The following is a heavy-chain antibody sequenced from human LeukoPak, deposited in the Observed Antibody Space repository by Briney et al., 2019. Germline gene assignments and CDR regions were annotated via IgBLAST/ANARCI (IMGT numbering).Heavy chain of an antibody. CDR1: GFSFSAYT. J-gene: IGHJ4*02. Sequence: GGSLRLSCAASGFSFSAYTMYWVRQAAGKGLEWVSVISSGSDLIYYADSMKGRFTISRDNAKNSVYLEMNSLRAEDTAVYYCVRDGMAVAGTAPLDYWGQGILVTVSS. D-gene: IGHD6-19*01. CDR3: VRDGMAVAGTAPLDY. CDR2: ISSGSDLI. V-gene: IGHV3-21*01.